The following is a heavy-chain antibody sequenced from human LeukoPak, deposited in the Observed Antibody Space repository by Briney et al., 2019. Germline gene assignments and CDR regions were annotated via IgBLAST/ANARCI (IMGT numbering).Heavy chain of an antibody. Sequence: PGGSLRLSCAASGFTFEDYGMSGVRHAPGKGVEWGSGINWNGGSTGYADSVKGRFTISRDNATNSLYLQMNSLRAEDTALYHCAREGVYYDLDYWGQGTLVTVSS. J-gene: IGHJ4*02. CDR3: AREGVYYDLDY. V-gene: IGHV3-20*01. CDR2: INWNGGST. D-gene: IGHD3-22*01. CDR1: GFTFEDYG.